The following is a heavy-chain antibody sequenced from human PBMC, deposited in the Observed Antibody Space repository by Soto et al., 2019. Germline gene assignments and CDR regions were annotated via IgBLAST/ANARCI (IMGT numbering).Heavy chain of an antibody. D-gene: IGHD6-25*01. CDR2: IYHSGST. V-gene: IGHV4-4*02. CDR3: ARGIAASDVLFFDY. J-gene: IGHJ4*02. CDR1: GDSISSTRW. Sequence: SETLSLTCTVSGDSISSTRWWSWVRQPPGKGLEWIGEIYHSGSTNYNPSLKSRVTISVDKSKNQFSLKLSSVTAADTAVYYCARGIAASDVLFFDYWGWGTWVTVPS.